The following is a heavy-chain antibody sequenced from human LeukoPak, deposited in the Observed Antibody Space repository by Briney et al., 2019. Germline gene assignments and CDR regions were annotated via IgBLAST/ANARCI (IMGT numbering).Heavy chain of an antibody. CDR2: IIPIFGTA. CDR1: GGTFSSYA. D-gene: IGHD3-3*01. Sequence: SVKVSCKASGGTFSSYAISWVRPAPGQGLEWMGGIIPIFGTANYAQKFQGRVTITADESTSTAYMELSSLRSEDTAVYYCARGRFLEWLLRFDYWGQGTLVTVSS. J-gene: IGHJ4*02. CDR3: ARGRFLEWLLRFDY. V-gene: IGHV1-69*13.